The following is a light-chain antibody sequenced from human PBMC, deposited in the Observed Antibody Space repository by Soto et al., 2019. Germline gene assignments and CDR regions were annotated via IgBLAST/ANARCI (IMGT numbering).Light chain of an antibody. CDR2: DVS. CDR1: SSDVGSYNL. CDR3: CSYAGNSTSVYVV. Sequence: QPVLTQPASVSGSPGQSVTISCTGTSSDVGSYNLVSWYQQHPGKAPKLMIYDVSKRPSGVSNRFSGSKSCNTASLTISGLQAEDEADYYGCSYAGNSTSVYVVFGGGTKVTVL. J-gene: IGLJ2*01. V-gene: IGLV2-23*02.